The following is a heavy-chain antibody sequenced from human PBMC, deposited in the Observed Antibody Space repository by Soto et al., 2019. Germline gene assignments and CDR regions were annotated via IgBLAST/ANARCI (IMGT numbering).Heavy chain of an antibody. CDR2: ISGSGGST. J-gene: IGHJ4*02. V-gene: IGHV3-23*01. D-gene: IGHD3-10*01. CDR3: AKGAFLGYYSGAGSLFDY. Sequence: EVQLLESGGGLVQPGGSLRLSCAASGFTFSSYAMSWVRQAPGKGLEWVSAISGSGGSTFYADSVKGRFIISRDNSKNPLYLQMNGLRAEDTAVYYCAKGAFLGYYSGAGSLFDYWGQGTLVPVSS. CDR1: GFTFSSYA.